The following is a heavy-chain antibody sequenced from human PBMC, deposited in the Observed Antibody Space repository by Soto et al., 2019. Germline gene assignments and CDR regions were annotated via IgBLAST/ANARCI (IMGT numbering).Heavy chain of an antibody. CDR1: GFTFSSYW. V-gene: IGHV3-74*01. CDR2: INSDGSST. D-gene: IGHD2-15*01. CDR3: AIPYNSGGSVDY. Sequence: PGGSLRLSCAASGFTFSSYWMHWVRQAPGKGLVWVSRINSDGSSTSYADSVKGRFTISRDNAKNTLYLQMNSLRAEDTAVYYCAIPYNSGGSVDYWGQGTLVTVSS. J-gene: IGHJ4*02.